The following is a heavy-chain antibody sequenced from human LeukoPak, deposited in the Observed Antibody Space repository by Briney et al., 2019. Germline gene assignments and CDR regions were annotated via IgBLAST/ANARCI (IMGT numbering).Heavy chain of an antibody. CDR2: ISSSSSYI. J-gene: IGHJ4*02. D-gene: IGHD4-11*01. CDR1: GFTFSSYS. CDR3: ARDIYSNYAAFDY. Sequence: GGSLRLSCAASGFTFSSYSMNWVRQAPGKGLEWVSSISSSSSYIYYADSVKGRFTISRDNAKNSLYLQMNSLRAEDTAVYYCARDIYSNYAAFDYWGQGTLVTVSS. V-gene: IGHV3-21*03.